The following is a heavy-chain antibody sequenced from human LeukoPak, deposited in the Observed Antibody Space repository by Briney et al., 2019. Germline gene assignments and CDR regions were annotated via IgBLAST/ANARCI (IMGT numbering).Heavy chain of an antibody. D-gene: IGHD6-13*01. CDR2: ISPDGSTT. V-gene: IGHV3-74*01. J-gene: IGHJ4*02. CDR1: GFTLSTYW. CDR3: VRGSSTWSPLGDY. Sequence: GGSLRLSCAASGFTLSTYWMHWVHQAPGQGPVWVSRISPDGSTTTYADSVRGRFSISRDNAKNTLYMQMNSLRVDDTAVYYCVRGSSTWSPLGDYWGQGTLVTVST.